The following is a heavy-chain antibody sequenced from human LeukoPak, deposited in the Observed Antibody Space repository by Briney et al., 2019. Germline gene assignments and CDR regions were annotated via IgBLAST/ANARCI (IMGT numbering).Heavy chain of an antibody. CDR1: GFTFSSYD. Sequence: GGSLRLSCAASGFTFSSYDMNWVRQAPGKGLEWVSYITSSGNTIYYADSVKGRFTISRDNAKNSLSLQMNSLRAEDTAVYYCAGVGSGVPWYFDNWGQGTLVTVSS. CDR3: AGVGSGVPWYFDN. V-gene: IGHV3-48*03. J-gene: IGHJ4*02. CDR2: ITSSGNTI. D-gene: IGHD7-27*01.